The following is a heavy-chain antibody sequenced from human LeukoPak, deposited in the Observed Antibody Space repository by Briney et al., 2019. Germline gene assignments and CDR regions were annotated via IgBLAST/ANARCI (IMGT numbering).Heavy chain of an antibody. V-gene: IGHV3-33*06. CDR3: AKHGDPSGVGYFAFDY. D-gene: IGHD1-26*01. J-gene: IGHJ4*02. Sequence: GRSLRLSCAASGFTFSTYGMHWVRQAPGKGLEWVADIWSDGNNKFYADSVKGRFTISRDTSKNTLYLQMNSLRAEDTAVYYCAKHGDPSGVGYFAFDYWGQGTLVAVSS. CDR1: GFTFSTYG. CDR2: IWSDGNNK.